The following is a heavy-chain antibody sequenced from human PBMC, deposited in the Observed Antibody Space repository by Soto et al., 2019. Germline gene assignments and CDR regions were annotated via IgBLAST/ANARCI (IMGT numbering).Heavy chain of an antibody. CDR1: GFTFISYA. Sequence: PGGSLRLSCAASGFTFISYAMHWVRQAPGKGLEWVAVISYDGSNKYYADSVKGRFTISRDNSKNTLYLQMNSLRAEDTAVYYCARDRAVAGPLGATTGTFDYWGQGTLVTVSS. J-gene: IGHJ4*02. V-gene: IGHV3-30-3*01. CDR2: ISYDGSNK. CDR3: ARDRAVAGPLGATTGTFDY. D-gene: IGHD1-26*01.